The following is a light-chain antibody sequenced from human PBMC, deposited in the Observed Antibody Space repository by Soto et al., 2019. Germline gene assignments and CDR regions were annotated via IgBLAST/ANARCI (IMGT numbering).Light chain of an antibody. V-gene: IGKV4-1*01. CDR2: WAS. CDR3: QQYSSTLHPIS. Sequence: DIVMTQSPDSLAVSLGERATINCKASQSVFYRSNNQNYLAWYQQKPGQPPKLLISWASIRESGVPARFSGSGSGTDFTLTISSLQAEDVAVYYCQQYSSTLHPISFGQGTRLEIK. J-gene: IGKJ5*01. CDR1: QSVFYRSNNQNY.